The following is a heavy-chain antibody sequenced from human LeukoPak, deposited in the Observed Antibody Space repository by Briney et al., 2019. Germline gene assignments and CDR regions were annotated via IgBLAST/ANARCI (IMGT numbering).Heavy chain of an antibody. V-gene: IGHV3-21*01. Sequence: GGSLRLSCAASGFTFSSYSMNWVRQAPGKGLEWVSSISSSSSYIYYADSVKGRFTISRDNAKNSLYLQMNSLRAEDTAVYYCARDLGQWLPTLDYWGQGTLVTVSS. CDR2: ISSSSSYI. CDR1: GFTFSSYS. CDR3: ARDLGQWLPTLDY. D-gene: IGHD6-19*01. J-gene: IGHJ4*02.